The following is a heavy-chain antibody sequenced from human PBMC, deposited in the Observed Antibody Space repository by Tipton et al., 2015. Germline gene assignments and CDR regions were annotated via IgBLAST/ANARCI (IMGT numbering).Heavy chain of an antibody. D-gene: IGHD3-3*01. CDR3: ARAPSDYDIWSGTFEY. V-gene: IGHV4-31*03. Sequence: LRLSCTVSGDSISSGGYYWTWIRQHPVRGLEWIGYIYNTGSVYYNPSLQSRLSISIDTSKDQFSLTLSSVTTADTAVYYCARAPSDYDIWSGTFEYWGQGTLVTVSS. CDR2: IYNTGSV. CDR1: GDSISSGGYY. J-gene: IGHJ4*02.